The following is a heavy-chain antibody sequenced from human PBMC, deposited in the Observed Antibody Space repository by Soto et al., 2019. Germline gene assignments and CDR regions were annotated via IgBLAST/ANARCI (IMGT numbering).Heavy chain of an antibody. CDR1: GFTFSSYT. D-gene: IGHD2-15*01. V-gene: IGHV3-23*01. J-gene: IGHJ3*01. Sequence: DVQLLESGGDLIQPGGSLRLSCAASGFTFSSYTMRWVRQAPGKGLWWVSPISGSGGDTYYADSVKGRFTISRDNSNNTMYLQMNSLLAEDTAIYYSVIKLSPRPTGAFDFWRQGTMVTVSS. CDR2: ISGSGGDT. CDR3: VIKLSPRPTGAFDF.